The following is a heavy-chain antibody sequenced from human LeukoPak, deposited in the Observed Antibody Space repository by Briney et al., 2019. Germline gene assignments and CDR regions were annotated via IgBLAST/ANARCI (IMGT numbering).Heavy chain of an antibody. J-gene: IGHJ5*01. CDR3: ARDRLLWFGELDS. D-gene: IGHD3-10*01. V-gene: IGHV4-39*07. CDR2: IYYSGST. Sequence: PSETLSLTCTVSGASISSSSYYWGWLRQPPGKGLEWLGSIYYSGSTYYNPSLKSRVTISVDTSKNQISLKLNSVTAADTAVYYCARDRLLWFGELDSWGQGTLVIVSS. CDR1: GASISSSSYY.